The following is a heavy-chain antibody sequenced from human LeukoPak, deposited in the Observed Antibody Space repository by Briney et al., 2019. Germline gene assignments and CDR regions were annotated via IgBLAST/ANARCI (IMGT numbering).Heavy chain of an antibody. J-gene: IGHJ4*02. Sequence: GGSLSLSCAVSEFIVSINYMGWVRHAPGEGLEWVSVLYSGGSTYYADSVKGRFTISRDNSKNTLYLQMNSLRAEDTAVYYCASSGNYYPYLLDYWGQGTLVTVSS. CDR3: ASSGNYYPYLLDY. CDR1: EFIVSINY. V-gene: IGHV3-53*01. D-gene: IGHD1-26*01. CDR2: LYSGGST.